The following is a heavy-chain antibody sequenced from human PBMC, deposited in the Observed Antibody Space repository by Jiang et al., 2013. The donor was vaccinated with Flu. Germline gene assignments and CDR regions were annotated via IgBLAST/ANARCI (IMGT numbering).Heavy chain of an antibody. Sequence: LLKPSETLSLTCTVSGGSISSSSHYWDWIRQPPGKGLEWIGRISYSGSTYYNPSLKSRVTISVDTSKNQFSLKLSSVTAADTAVYYCARRYRTEYYFDYWGQGTLVTVSS. J-gene: IGHJ4*02. V-gene: IGHV4-39*01. D-gene: IGHD3-16*02. CDR1: GGSISSSSHY. CDR2: ISYSGST. CDR3: ARRYRTEYYFDY.